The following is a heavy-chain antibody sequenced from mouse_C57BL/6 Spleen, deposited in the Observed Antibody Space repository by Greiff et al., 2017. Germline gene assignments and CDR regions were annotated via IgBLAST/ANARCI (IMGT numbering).Heavy chain of an antibody. J-gene: IGHJ3*01. CDR1: GYAFSSYW. V-gene: IGHV1-80*01. Sequence: QVQLKQSGAELVKPGASVKISCKASGYAFSSYWMNWVKQRPGKGLEWIGQIYPGDGDTNYNGKFKGKATLTADKSSSTAYMQLSSLTSEDSAVYFCARGGSNCVRGWFAYWGQGTLVTVSA. CDR2: IYPGDGDT. D-gene: IGHD2-5*01. CDR3: ARGGSNCVRGWFAY.